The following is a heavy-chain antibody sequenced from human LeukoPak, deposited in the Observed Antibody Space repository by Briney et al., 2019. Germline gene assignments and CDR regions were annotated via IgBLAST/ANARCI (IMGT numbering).Heavy chain of an antibody. J-gene: IGHJ4*02. CDR3: ARYPDTAMVFDY. D-gene: IGHD5-18*01. Sequence: GGSLRLSCAAPGFTFSDYYMSWIRQAPGKGLEWVSYISSSGSTIYYADSVKGRFTISRDNAKNSLYLQMNSLRAEDTAVYYCARYPDTAMVFDYWGQGTLVTVSS. V-gene: IGHV3-11*01. CDR1: GFTFSDYY. CDR2: ISSSGSTI.